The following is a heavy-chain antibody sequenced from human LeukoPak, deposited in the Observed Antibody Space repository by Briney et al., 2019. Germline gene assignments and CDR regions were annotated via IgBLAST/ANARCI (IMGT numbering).Heavy chain of an antibody. J-gene: IGHJ4*02. V-gene: IGHV1-18*01. Sequence: GASVTVSLKSSGYTFTSYGFSWVRQAPGQGLEWVGWISAYNGNTNYAQKLQGRVTITTDTSTSTAYMELRTLSSDDTAVYYCARDRFGSGSYYTFDYWGQGTLVTVSS. CDR2: ISAYNGNT. D-gene: IGHD3-10*01. CDR3: ARDRFGSGSYYTFDY. CDR1: GYTFTSYG.